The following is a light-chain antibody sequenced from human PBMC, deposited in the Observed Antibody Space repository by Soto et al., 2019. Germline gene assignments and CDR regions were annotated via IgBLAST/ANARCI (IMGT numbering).Light chain of an antibody. CDR3: SSYAGSNV. CDR2: EVS. V-gene: IGLV2-8*01. CDR1: SSDVGGYNY. J-gene: IGLJ1*01. Sequence: QSVLTQPRSASGSPGQSVTISCTVTSSDVGGYNYVSWYQQHPGKAPKLMIYEVSKRPSGVPDRFSGSKSGNTASLTVSGLQAEDEADYYCSSYAGSNVFGTGTKVTVL.